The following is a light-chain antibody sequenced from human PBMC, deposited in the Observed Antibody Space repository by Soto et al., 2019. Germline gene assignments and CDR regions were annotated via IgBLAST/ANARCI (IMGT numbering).Light chain of an antibody. V-gene: IGKV3-20*01. CDR2: GAS. CDR3: QQYGSSWT. J-gene: IGKJ1*01. Sequence: EIVLTQSPGTLSLSPGERATLSCRASHSVSSSYLAWYQQKPGQAPRLLIYGASSRATGIPDRFSGSGSGTDFTLTISRLEPEEFAVYYCQQYGSSWTFGQGTKVDIK. CDR1: HSVSSSY.